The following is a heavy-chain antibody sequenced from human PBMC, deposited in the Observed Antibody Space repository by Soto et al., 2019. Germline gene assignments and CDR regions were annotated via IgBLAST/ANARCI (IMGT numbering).Heavy chain of an antibody. D-gene: IGHD3-10*01. V-gene: IGHV3-23*01. CDR3: ATESITMVRGITVFDS. CDR1: GFTSSTYA. CDR2: ITISGGNT. J-gene: IGHJ4*02. Sequence: GGSLRLSCAASGFTSSTYAMTWVRQAPGKGLEWVSTITISGGNTYYADSVRGRFTISRDNSKYTLYLQMNSLGAEDTAVYYCATESITMVRGITVFDSWGQGTLVTVSS.